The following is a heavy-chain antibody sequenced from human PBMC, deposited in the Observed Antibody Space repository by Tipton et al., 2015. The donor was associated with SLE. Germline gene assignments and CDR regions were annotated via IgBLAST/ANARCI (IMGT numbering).Heavy chain of an antibody. Sequence: TLSLTCTVSGGSISSYYLGWIRQPPGKGLEWIGYIYYSGSTSYNPSLKSRVTISVDTPKNQFSLKLVSVTAADTAVYYCARRGGDAFDIWGPGTMVTVSS. J-gene: IGHJ3*02. CDR2: IYYSGST. CDR1: GGSISSYY. V-gene: IGHV4-59*07. CDR3: ARRGGDAFDI. D-gene: IGHD6-25*01.